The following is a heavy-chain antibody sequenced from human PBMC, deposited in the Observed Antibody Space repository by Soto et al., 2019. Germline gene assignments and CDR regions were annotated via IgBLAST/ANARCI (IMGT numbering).Heavy chain of an antibody. D-gene: IGHD3-10*01. V-gene: IGHV3-64*02. CDR1: GFSFTTYA. Sequence: GGSLRLSCAASGFSFTTYAMHWVRQAPGKGLQYVAAISTDGGGTYYTDSAKGRFIISRDNSKSTLHLQMGSLRGEDMAVYYCARYGSGSAYDHWGQGALVTVSS. J-gene: IGHJ4*02. CDR2: ISTDGGGT. CDR3: ARYGSGSAYDH.